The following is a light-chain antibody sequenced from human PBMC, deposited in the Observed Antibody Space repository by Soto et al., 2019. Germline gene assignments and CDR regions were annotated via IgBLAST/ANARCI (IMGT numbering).Light chain of an antibody. CDR1: QDISNY. J-gene: IGKJ4*01. CDR2: GTS. V-gene: IGKV1-9*01. CDR3: QQVNSYPLT. Sequence: DIQLTQSPSSLSASVGDRVTITCRSSQDISNYLACYQQKPGKAPKFLIYGTSTLQSGVTSRFSGSGSGTEFTLTISSLQPEDFATYYCQQVNSYPLTFGEGTQVEIK.